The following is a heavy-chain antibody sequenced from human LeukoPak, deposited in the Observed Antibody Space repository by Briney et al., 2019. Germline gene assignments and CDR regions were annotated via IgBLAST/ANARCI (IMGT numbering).Heavy chain of an antibody. V-gene: IGHV3-23*01. D-gene: IGHD6-6*01. Sequence: GGSLRLSCAASGFTFSSYAMSWVRQAPGKGLEWVSAISGSSGSTYYADSVKGRFTISRDNSKNTLYLQMNSLRAEDTAVYYCAKDRIAARNFDYWGQGTLVTVSS. J-gene: IGHJ4*02. CDR3: AKDRIAARNFDY. CDR1: GFTFSSYA. CDR2: ISGSSGST.